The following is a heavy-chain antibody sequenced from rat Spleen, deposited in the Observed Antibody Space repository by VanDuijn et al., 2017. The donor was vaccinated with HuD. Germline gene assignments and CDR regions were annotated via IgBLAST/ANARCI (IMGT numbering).Heavy chain of an antibody. CDR1: GITFSHHD. CDR3: ARGDHSSPRGGY. J-gene: IGHJ2*01. CDR2: ISTGGDNT. Sequence: EVQLVESGGNLVQPGRSLKLSCAASGITFSHHDMAWVRLAPMKGLEWVASISTGGDNTYYLDSVKGRFTISRDNAKNTQYLQMNRLQAEDTATYYCARGDHSSPRGGYWGQGVMVTVAS. D-gene: IGHD1-2*01. V-gene: IGHV5S13*01.